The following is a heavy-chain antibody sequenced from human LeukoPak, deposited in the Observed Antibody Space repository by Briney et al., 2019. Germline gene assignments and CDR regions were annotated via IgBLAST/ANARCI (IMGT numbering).Heavy chain of an antibody. CDR3: AAERRPTVVTFRKGAVDL. V-gene: IGHV1-58*01. Sequence: SVKVSCKASGFTFTSSAVQWVRQARGQRLEWIGWIVVGSGNTNYAQKFQERVTITRDMSTSTVYMELSSLRSEDTAVYYCAAERRPTVVTFRKGAVDLWGQGTMVTVSS. CDR2: IVVGSGNT. CDR1: GFTFTSSA. D-gene: IGHD4-23*01. J-gene: IGHJ3*01.